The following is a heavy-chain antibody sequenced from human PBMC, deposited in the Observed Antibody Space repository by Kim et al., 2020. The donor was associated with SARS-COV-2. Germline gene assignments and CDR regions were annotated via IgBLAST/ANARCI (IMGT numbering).Heavy chain of an antibody. V-gene: IGHV3-11*05. J-gene: IGHJ4*02. Sequence: YADSVKGRFTISRDNAKNSVYLQMNSLRGEDTAVYYCARDSRVGTSGLDYWGQGTLVTVSS. D-gene: IGHD1-26*01. CDR3: ARDSRVGTSGLDY.